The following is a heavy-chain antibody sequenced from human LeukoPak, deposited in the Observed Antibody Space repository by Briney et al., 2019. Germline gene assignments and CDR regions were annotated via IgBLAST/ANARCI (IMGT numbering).Heavy chain of an antibody. CDR1: GFIVRSNY. CDR2: IYAGGDT. CDR3: ASTTNTYVFDY. V-gene: IGHV3-53*01. Sequence: GGSLRLSCAASGFIVRSNYMSWVRQAPGKGLEWVSVIYAGGDTYYADSVKGRFTISRDSSKNTLYLQMNSLRVEDTAVYFCASTTNTYVFDYWGQGTLVTVSS. J-gene: IGHJ4*02. D-gene: IGHD3-16*01.